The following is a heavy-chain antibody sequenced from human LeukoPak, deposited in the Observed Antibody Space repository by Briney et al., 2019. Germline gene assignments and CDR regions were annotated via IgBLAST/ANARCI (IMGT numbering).Heavy chain of an antibody. D-gene: IGHD1-26*01. V-gene: IGHV1-69*05. CDR1: GGTFSSYA. Sequence: ASVKVSCKASGGTFSSYAISWVRQAPGQGLEWMGGIIPIFGTANYAQKFQGRVTMTRDMSTSTVYMELSSLRSEDTAVYYCARESSGSYTFDYWGQGTLVTVSS. J-gene: IGHJ4*02. CDR2: IIPIFGTA. CDR3: ARESSGSYTFDY.